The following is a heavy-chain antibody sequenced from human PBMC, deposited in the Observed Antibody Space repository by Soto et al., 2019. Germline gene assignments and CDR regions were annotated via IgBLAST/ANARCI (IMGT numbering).Heavy chain of an antibody. CDR2: ISAYNGNT. CDR3: TKDPRYYYDSIGYYMFDP. Sequence: ASVKVSCKASGYTFTSYGISWVRQAPGQGLEWMGWISAYNGNTNYAQKLQGRVTMTTDTSTSTAYMELRSLRSDDTAVYYFTKDPRYYYDSIGYYMFDPKSQGTLVTVST. CDR1: GYTFTSYG. J-gene: IGHJ5*02. D-gene: IGHD3-22*01. V-gene: IGHV1-18*01.